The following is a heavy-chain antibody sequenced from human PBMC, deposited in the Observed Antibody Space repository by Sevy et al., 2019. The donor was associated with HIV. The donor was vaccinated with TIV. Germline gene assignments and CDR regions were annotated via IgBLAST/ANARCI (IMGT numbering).Heavy chain of an antibody. CDR3: ATRRGHLSFDY. CDR2: INHSGNT. CDR1: TGSFSGYY. V-gene: IGHV4-34*01. J-gene: IGHJ4*02. Sequence: SETLSLTCVVSTGSFSGYYWSWIRQPPGKGLEWIGEINHSGNTNYNPTLKSRVTISADTSKNKFSLKLSYVTAADTAVYYCATRRGHLSFDYWGQGTLVTVSS.